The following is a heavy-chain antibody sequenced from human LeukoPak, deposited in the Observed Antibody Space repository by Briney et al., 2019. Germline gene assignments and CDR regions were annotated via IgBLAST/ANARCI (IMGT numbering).Heavy chain of an antibody. CDR1: GYTFTSYY. V-gene: IGHV1-46*01. Sequence: ASVKVSCKASGYTFTSYYMHWVRQAPGQGLEWMGIINPSGGSTSYAQKFQGRVTMTRDTSTSTVYMELSSLRSEDTAVYYCARGSRSYRHQNNWSDPWGQGTLVTVSS. CDR3: ARGSRSYRHQNNWSDP. J-gene: IGHJ5*02. CDR2: INPSGGST. D-gene: IGHD3-16*02.